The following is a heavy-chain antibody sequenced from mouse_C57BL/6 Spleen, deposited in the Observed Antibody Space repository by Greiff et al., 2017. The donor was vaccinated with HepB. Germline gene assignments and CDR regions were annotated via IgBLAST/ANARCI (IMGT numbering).Heavy chain of an antibody. D-gene: IGHD3-2*02. CDR3: APASSGYAWFAY. CDR1: GYAFSSYW. V-gene: IGHV1-80*01. J-gene: IGHJ3*01. Sequence: QVQLQQSGAELVKPGASVKISCKASGYAFSSYWMNWVKQRPGKGLEWIGQIYPGDGDTNYNGKFKGKATLTADKSSSTAYMQLSSLTSEDSAVYFCAPASSGYAWFAYWGQGTLVTVSA. CDR2: IYPGDGDT.